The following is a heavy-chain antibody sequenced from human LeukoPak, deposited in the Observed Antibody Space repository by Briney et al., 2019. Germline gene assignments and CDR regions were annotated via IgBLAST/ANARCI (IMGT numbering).Heavy chain of an antibody. CDR3: ARWGYCSSTSCPNLDY. J-gene: IGHJ4*02. D-gene: IGHD2-2*01. Sequence: ASVKVSCKASGYTFTGYYMHWVRQAPGQGLEWMGWINPNSGGTNCAQKFQGRVTMTRDTSISTAYMELSGLRSDDTAVYYCARWGYCSSTSCPNLDYWGQGTLVTVSS. CDR1: GYTFTGYY. CDR2: INPNSGGT. V-gene: IGHV1-2*02.